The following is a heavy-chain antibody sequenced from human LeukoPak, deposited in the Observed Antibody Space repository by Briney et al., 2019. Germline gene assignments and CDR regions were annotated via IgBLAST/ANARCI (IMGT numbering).Heavy chain of an antibody. Sequence: GGSLRLSCAASGATFSAYAMSWVRQAPGKGLEWVSTISGGATGTYFADSVKGRFTISRDNSMNTLCLQMNSLRAEDQSASYGPTAMSSSSSWGLILRYFDLWGRGTLVTVSS. J-gene: IGHJ2*01. CDR2: ISGGATGT. CDR1: GATFSAYA. V-gene: IGHV3-23*01. D-gene: IGHD6-13*01. CDR3: PTAMSSSSSWGLILRYFDL.